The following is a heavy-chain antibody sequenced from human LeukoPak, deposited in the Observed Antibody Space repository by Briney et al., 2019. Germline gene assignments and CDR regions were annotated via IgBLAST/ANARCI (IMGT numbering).Heavy chain of an antibody. J-gene: IGHJ6*02. CDR2: IYPSGST. D-gene: IGHD3-22*01. V-gene: IGHV4-4*07. CDR1: GGSISSYF. Sequence: PSETLSLTCTVSGGSISSYFWSWIRQPAGKGLEWIGRIYPSGSTNYSPSLKSRVTMSVDTSKNQFSLKLSSVTAADTAVYYCARAAAFYYDSSGYYTSPYYYGIDVWGQGTMVAVSS. CDR3: ARAAAFYYDSSGYYTSPYYYGIDV.